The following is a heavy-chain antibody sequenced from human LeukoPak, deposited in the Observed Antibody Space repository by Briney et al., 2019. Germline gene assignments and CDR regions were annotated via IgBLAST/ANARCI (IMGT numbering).Heavy chain of an antibody. V-gene: IGHV3-66*02. CDR3: ARGPSSSWSDFDY. CDR1: GFTVSSNY. J-gene: IGHJ4*02. D-gene: IGHD6-13*01. CDR2: IYNGGST. Sequence: GGSLRLSCAASGFTVSSNYMSWVRQAPGKGLEWVSVIYNGGSTYYADSVKGRFTISRDNSKNTLYLQMNSLRAEDTAVYYCARGPSSSWSDFDYWGQGTLVTVSS.